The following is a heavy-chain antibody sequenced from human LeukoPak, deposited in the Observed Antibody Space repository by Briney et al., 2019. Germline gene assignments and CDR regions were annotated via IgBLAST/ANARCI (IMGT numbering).Heavy chain of an antibody. J-gene: IGHJ4*02. CDR2: INPSGGST. Sequence: ASVKVSCKASGYTFTSYYMHWVRQAPGQGPEWMGIINPSGGSTSYAQKFQGRVTMTRDTSTSTVYMELSSLRSEDTAVYYCARDFPTTVTYYDILTGFDYWGQGTLVTVSS. V-gene: IGHV1-46*01. D-gene: IGHD3-9*01. CDR3: ARDFPTTVTYYDILTGFDY. CDR1: GYTFTSYY.